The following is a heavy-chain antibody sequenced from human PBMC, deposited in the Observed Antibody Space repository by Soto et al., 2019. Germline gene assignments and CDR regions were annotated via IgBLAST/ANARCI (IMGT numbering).Heavy chain of an antibody. D-gene: IGHD2-2*01. J-gene: IGHJ6*02. CDR3: AKAACSSTSCYDLALYGMDV. CDR2: ISGSGGST. V-gene: IGHV3-23*01. Sequence: EVPLLESGGGLVQPGGSLRLSCAASGFTFSSYAMSWVRQAPGKGLEWVSAISGSGGSTYYADSVKGRFTISRDNSKNTLYLPMNSLRAEDTAVYYCAKAACSSTSCYDLALYGMDVWGQGTTVTVSS. CDR1: GFTFSSYA.